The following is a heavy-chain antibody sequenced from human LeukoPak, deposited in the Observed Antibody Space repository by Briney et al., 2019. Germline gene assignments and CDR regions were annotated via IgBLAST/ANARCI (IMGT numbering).Heavy chain of an antibody. CDR2: IKQDGSAK. Sequence: GGSLRLSCAASGFTFSSYWMTWVRQAPGKGLAWVANIKQDGSAKYYMDSVKGRFTISRDSAKNSLYLQMNSLGVEDTAVYYCARVNPLMAPGAVDIWGQGTKVAVSS. J-gene: IGHJ3*02. D-gene: IGHD2-8*01. V-gene: IGHV3-7*01. CDR3: ARVNPLMAPGAVDI. CDR1: GFTFSSYW.